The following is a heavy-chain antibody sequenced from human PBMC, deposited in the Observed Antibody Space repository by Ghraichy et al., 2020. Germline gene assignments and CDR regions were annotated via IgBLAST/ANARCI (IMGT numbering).Heavy chain of an antibody. V-gene: IGHV3-23*01. J-gene: IGHJ4*02. D-gene: IGHD3-3*01. CDR2: VSAGGDNI. CDR3: ATVRWLLSFFDY. Sequence: ETLSLTCAASGFSLTSYAMSWVRLAPGKGLEWVSSVSAGGDNIYYADSVKGRFTISRDTSKSTLYLQMDSLRAEDTAIYYCATVRWLLSFFDYWGQGTLVTVSS. CDR1: GFSLTSYA.